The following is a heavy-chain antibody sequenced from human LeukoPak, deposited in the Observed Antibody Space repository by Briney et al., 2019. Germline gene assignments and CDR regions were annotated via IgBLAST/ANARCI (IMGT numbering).Heavy chain of an antibody. CDR2: INLNSGVK. CDR3: ARDLRVILRKTYTWFDP. Sequence: ASVKVSCMPSGYTFTGYYMHWVRPAPGQGLAWMGWINLNSGVKNYAQKLQGRVTMTRDTSTSTAYMELSRLRSDGTAVYYCARDLRVILRKTYTWFDPWGQGTLVTVSS. J-gene: IGHJ5*02. CDR1: GYTFTGYY. D-gene: IGHD2-15*01. V-gene: IGHV1-2*02.